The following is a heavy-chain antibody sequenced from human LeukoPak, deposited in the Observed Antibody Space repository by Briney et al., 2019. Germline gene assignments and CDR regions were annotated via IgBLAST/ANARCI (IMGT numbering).Heavy chain of an antibody. CDR3: ARHRWDDYDSSLKCFVS. J-gene: IGHJ5*01. V-gene: IGHV4-39*01. CDR1: GGSISSPSYY. D-gene: IGHD3-22*01. CDR2: VHYRGST. Sequence: SETLSLTCTVSGGSISSPSYYWSWIRQPPGKGQEWIVSVHYRGSTYYNPSLKSRVTISVDTSKNQFSLRLTTVIAGDTGIYFCARHRWDDYDSSLKCFVSWGQGTLVTVSS.